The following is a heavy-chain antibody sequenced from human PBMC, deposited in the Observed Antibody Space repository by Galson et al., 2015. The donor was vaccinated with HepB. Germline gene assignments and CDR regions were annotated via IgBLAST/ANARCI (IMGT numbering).Heavy chain of an antibody. CDR3: AKDRGRSIGWYEGRYYYYYMDV. CDR2: ISSIGGNI. Sequence: SLRLSCAASGFTFSSFAMNWVRQAPGKGLEWVSVISSIGGNIDYADSAKGRFTISRDNSKNTLYLQMNNLRAEDTAVYYCAKDRGRSIGWYEGRYYYYYMDVWGKGTTVTVSS. D-gene: IGHD6-19*01. CDR1: GFTFSSFA. J-gene: IGHJ6*03. V-gene: IGHV3-23*01.